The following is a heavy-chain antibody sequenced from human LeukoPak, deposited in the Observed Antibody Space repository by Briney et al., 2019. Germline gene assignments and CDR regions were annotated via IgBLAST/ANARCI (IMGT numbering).Heavy chain of an antibody. D-gene: IGHD4-23*01. V-gene: IGHV4-59*01. J-gene: IGHJ4*02. CDR2: IYYSGST. Sequence: SETLSLTSTVSGGSINNYYWSWIRQPPGKGLEWTGYIYYSGSTSYNSSLKSRVTISVDTSKNQFSLKLRSVTAADTAIYYCARDYDGNLDYWGQGTLVTVSS. CDR1: GGSINNYY. CDR3: ARDYDGNLDY.